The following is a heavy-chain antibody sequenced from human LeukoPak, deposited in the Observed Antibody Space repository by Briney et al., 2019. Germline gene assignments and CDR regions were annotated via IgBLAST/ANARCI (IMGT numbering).Heavy chain of an antibody. J-gene: IGHJ5*02. V-gene: IGHV3-21*01. CDR1: GFTFSSYA. Sequence: GGSLRLSCAASGFTFSSYAMHWVRQAPGKGLEWVSSISSSSSYIYYADSVKGRFTISRDNAKNSLYLQMNSLRAEDTAVYYCARVDYSIGWFDPWGQGTLVTVSS. D-gene: IGHD4-11*01. CDR3: ARVDYSIGWFDP. CDR2: ISSSSSYI.